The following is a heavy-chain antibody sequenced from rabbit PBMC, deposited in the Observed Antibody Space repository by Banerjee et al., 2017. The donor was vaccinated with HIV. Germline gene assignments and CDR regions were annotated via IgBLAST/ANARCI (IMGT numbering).Heavy chain of an antibody. CDR3: ARYYTHGYGGYGDAHL. D-gene: IGHD6-1*01. Sequence: LSCKASGFSFSSSYWICWVRQAPGKGLEWIACVDAGSSGSTWYASWAKGRFTISKTSSTTVTLQMTSLTAADTATYFCARYYTHGYGGYGDAHLWGPGTLVTVS. J-gene: IGHJ6*01. V-gene: IGHV1S45*01. CDR1: GFSFSSSYW. CDR2: VDAGSSGST.